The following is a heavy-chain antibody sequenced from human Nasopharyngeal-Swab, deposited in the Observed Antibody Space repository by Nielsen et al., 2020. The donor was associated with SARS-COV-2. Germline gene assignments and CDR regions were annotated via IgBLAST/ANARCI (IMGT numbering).Heavy chain of an antibody. Sequence: GESLKISCAASGLTVSSNYMSWVRQAPGKGLEWVSVIYSGGRTYYADSVKGRFTISRDNSKNTLYLQMDSLRAEDTAVYYCARGVVVVTAIGGAFDIWGQGTMVTVSS. D-gene: IGHD2-21*02. J-gene: IGHJ3*02. CDR1: GLTVSSNY. CDR2: IYSGGRT. CDR3: ARGVVVVTAIGGAFDI. V-gene: IGHV3-53*01.